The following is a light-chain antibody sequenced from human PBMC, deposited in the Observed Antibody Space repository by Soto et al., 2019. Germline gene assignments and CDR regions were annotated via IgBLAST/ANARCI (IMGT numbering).Light chain of an antibody. CDR2: WAS. CDR1: QTIFSSYDKDY. V-gene: IGKV4-1*01. Sequence: DIVMTQSPDSLAVSLGERATINCKSSQTIFSSYDKDYLAWYQQKPGQPPKLLIYWASNREAGVPDRFSGGGSGSDFTLTISSLQAEDVAVYYCQQYYRAPYSFDQGTKLEIK. J-gene: IGKJ2*01. CDR3: QQYYRAPYS.